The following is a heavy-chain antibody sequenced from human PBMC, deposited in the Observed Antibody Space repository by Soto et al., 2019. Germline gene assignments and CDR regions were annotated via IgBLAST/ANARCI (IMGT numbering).Heavy chain of an antibody. D-gene: IGHD2-21*02. CDR1: GFTFGSYA. J-gene: IGHJ4*02. CDR3: ARGEAYCGGGCLPRGY. Sequence: GGSLRLSCVASGFTFGSYAMHWVRQAPGKGLEWVAFISHDGSNKYYAGSVQGRFTVSRDSSENTLYLQMNSLRAEDTAVYYCARGEAYCGGGCLPRGYWGPGTLVTVSS. CDR2: ISHDGSNK. V-gene: IGHV3-30*04.